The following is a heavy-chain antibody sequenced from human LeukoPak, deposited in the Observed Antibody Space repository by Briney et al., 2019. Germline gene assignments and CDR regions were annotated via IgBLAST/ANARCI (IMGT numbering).Heavy chain of an antibody. CDR2: ISPNGVIT. J-gene: IGHJ4*02. CDR3: AKDDAWLQYGN. V-gene: IGHV3-23*01. D-gene: IGHD5-24*01. Sequence: GGSLRLSCAASGFTFSSYEMNWVRQAPGKGLEWASGISPNGVITYYADSVKGRFTISRDNSKGTVYLQMNSLRPEDTAVYYCAKDDAWLQYGNWGRGTLVTVSS. CDR1: GFTFSSYE.